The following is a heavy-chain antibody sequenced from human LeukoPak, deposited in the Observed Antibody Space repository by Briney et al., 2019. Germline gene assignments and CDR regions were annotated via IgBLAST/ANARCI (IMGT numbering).Heavy chain of an antibody. CDR2: INPSGGST. D-gene: IGHD1-1*01. J-gene: IGHJ5*02. V-gene: IGHV1-46*01. CDR3: AIGALNWNDDNWFDP. Sequence: GASVKVSCKASGYTFTSYYMHWVRQAPGQGLEWMGIINPSGGSTSYAQKFQGRVTMTRDTSTSTVYMELSSLRSEDTAVYYCAIGALNWNDDNWFDPWGQGTLVTVSS. CDR1: GYTFTSYY.